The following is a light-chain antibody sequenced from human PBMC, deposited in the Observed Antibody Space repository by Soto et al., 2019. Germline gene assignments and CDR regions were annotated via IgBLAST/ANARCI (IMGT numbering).Light chain of an antibody. CDR2: GVY. J-gene: IGKJ1*01. V-gene: IGKV3D-15*01. Sequence: EIVMTQSPTILSVSPGERATLSCRASQSVSSNLAWYQQKPGQAPRLLIYGVYTRAPGIPARFSGSGSGTDFTLTITSLQPEDFATYYCQQSYNTPRTFGQGTKVDIK. CDR1: QSVSSN. CDR3: QQSYNTPRT.